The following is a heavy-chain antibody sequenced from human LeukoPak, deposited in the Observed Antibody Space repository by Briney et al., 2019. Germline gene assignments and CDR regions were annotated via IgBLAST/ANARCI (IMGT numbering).Heavy chain of an antibody. J-gene: IGHJ4*02. V-gene: IGHV4-39*07. CDR1: GGSISSSSYY. D-gene: IGHD1-26*01. CDR2: IYYSGST. Sequence: SETLSLTCTVSGGSISSSSYYWGWIRQPPGKGLEWIGSIYYSGSTYYDPSLKSRVTISVDTSKNQFSLKLSSVTAADTAVYYCARGSGGSYYYWGQETLVTVSS. CDR3: ARGSGGSYYY.